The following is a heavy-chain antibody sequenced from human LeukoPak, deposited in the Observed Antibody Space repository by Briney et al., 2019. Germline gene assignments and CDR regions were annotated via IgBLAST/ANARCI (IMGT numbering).Heavy chain of an antibody. J-gene: IGHJ4*02. CDR1: GGSFSGYY. V-gene: IGHV4-34*01. CDR3: ARDARIVGATRGVDY. Sequence: SETLSLTCAVYGGSFSGYYWSWIRQPPGKGLEWIGEINHSGSTNYNPSLKSRVTISVDTSKNQFSLKLSSVTAADTAVYYCARDARIVGATRGVDYWGRGTLVTVSS. CDR2: INHSGST. D-gene: IGHD1-26*01.